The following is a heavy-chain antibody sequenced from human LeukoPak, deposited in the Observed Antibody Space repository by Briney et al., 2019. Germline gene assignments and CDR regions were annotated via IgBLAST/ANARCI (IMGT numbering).Heavy chain of an antibody. CDR3: ARGHYYDSSGSRDAFDI. CDR1: GGSIGSYY. CDR2: IYYSGST. J-gene: IGHJ3*02. D-gene: IGHD3-22*01. V-gene: IGHV4-59*01. Sequence: SETLSLTRTVSGGSIGSYYWSWIRQPPGKGLEWIGYIYYSGSTNYNPSLKSRVTISVDTSKNQFSLKLSSVTAADTAVYYCARGHYYDSSGSRDAFDIWGQGTMVTVSS.